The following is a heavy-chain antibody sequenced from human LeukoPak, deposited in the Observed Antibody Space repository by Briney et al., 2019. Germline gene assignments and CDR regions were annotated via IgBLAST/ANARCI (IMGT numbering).Heavy chain of an antibody. V-gene: IGHV1-46*03. Sequence: ASVKVSCKASGYTFTSYYMHWVRQAPGQGLEWMGIINPSGGSTSYAQKFQGRVTMTRDTSTSTVYMELSILRSEDTAVYYCARDYPSNGGTPFDPTYYFDYWGQGTLVTVSS. CDR1: GYTFTSYY. CDR3: ARDYPSNGGTPFDPTYYFDY. CDR2: INPSGGST. J-gene: IGHJ4*02. D-gene: IGHD3-16*01.